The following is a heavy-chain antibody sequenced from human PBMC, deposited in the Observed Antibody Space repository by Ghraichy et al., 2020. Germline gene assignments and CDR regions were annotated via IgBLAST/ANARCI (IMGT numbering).Heavy chain of an antibody. CDR2: INPSGGSP. CDR1: AHTFTRYY. D-gene: IGHD3-22*01. J-gene: IGHJ3*02. CDR3: ARDRSPMIVGAITSPGAFDI. V-gene: IGHV1-46*01. Sequence: ASVKVSCKASAHTFTRYYMHWVRQAPGQGLEWMGIINPSGGSPNYAQKFQDRVTMTRDTSTSTIYMELSSLRSEDTAVYYCARDRSPMIVGAITSPGAFDIWGQGTMVTVSS.